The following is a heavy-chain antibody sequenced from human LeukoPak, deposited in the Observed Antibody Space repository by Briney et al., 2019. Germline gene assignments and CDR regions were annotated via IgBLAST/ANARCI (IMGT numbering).Heavy chain of an antibody. J-gene: IGHJ4*02. V-gene: IGHV4-61*05. Sequence: SETLSLTCTVSGGSISSSSYYWGWIRQPPGKGLEWIGYIYSSGSTNYNPSLKSRVTISVDTSKNQFSLKLSSVTAADTAVYYCARSSYISGQERLDYWGQGALVTVSS. CDR3: ARSSYISGQERLDY. CDR2: IYSSGST. CDR1: GGSISSSSYY. D-gene: IGHD6-19*01.